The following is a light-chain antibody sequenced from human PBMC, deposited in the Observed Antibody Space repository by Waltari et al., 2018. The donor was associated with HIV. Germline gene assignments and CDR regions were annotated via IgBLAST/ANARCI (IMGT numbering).Light chain of an antibody. CDR2: GVN. J-gene: IGLJ2*01. Sequence: QSALTKPASVSGSPGQSLTISCTGDTNHIGIYDLVSWYQKYPGKAPQLIIYGVNTRPSGISNRFSGSRSGNTASLTISALHGDDEADYYCSSYTDSDTLLFGGGTKLTVL. CDR1: TNHIGIYDL. V-gene: IGLV2-14*01. CDR3: SSYTDSDTLL.